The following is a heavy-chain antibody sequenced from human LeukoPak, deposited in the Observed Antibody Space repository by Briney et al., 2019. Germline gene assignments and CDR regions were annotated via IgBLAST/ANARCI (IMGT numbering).Heavy chain of an antibody. CDR2: TDTSGRYV. Sequence: PGGSLRLSCAASGFTFSNYGMNWVRQAPGKGLEWVSFTDTSGRYVYYGDSVKGRFTISRDNAKNLLFLQMSGLRAEDTALYYCARGRSITLLRGVAMSDGFDIWGQGAMVAVSS. CDR3: ARGRSITLLRGVAMSDGFDI. J-gene: IGHJ3*02. V-gene: IGHV3-21*06. CDR1: GFTFSNYG. D-gene: IGHD3-10*01.